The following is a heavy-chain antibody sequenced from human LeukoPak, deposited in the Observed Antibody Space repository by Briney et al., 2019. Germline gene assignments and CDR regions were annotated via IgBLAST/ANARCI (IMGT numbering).Heavy chain of an antibody. J-gene: IGHJ4*02. D-gene: IGHD4-11*01. CDR1: RLTFSHYG. CDR3: AKDAQRGFDYSNSLEN. Sequence: GGSLRLSCAASRLTFSHYGMHWVRQAPGKGLEWVAVIWNHGSNKYYADSVKGRFTVSRDNSQNRLYLQMNSLRPEDTAVYYCAKDAQRGFDYSNSLENWGQGTLVTVSS. V-gene: IGHV3-33*06. CDR2: IWNHGSNK.